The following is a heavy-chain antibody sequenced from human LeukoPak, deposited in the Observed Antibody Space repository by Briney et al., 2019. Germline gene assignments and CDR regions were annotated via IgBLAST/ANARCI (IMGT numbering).Heavy chain of an antibody. V-gene: IGHV3-21*01. CDR3: ARVGTIHLRLRPHLGYYGMDV. CDR1: GFTFSTYS. Sequence: PGGSLRLSCAASGFTFSTYSMNWVRQAPGKGLEWVSSISSTSSYVYYADSVKGRFANTRGNAKNSLFLQMNSLRAEDTAVYYCARVGTIHLRLRPHLGYYGMDVWGQGTPVTVSS. D-gene: IGHD5-18*01. J-gene: IGHJ6*02. CDR2: ISSTSSYV.